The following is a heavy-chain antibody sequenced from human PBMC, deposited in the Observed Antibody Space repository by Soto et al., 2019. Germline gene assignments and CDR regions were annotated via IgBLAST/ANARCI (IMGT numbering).Heavy chain of an antibody. J-gene: IGHJ6*02. CDR2: IIPKLDSA. CDR3: ARTYHYDSGGKSDFYYGMDA. D-gene: IGHD3-22*01. Sequence: QVQLVQSGAEVKKTGSSVKVSCKASGGTFDNYAITWVRQAPGQGLEWMGGIIPKLDSANYAEKFQGRVTITADESTTTAYMEVSSLRSEDTAVYYCARTYHYDSGGKSDFYYGMDAWGQGTTVTVSS. CDR1: GGTFDNYA. V-gene: IGHV1-69*12.